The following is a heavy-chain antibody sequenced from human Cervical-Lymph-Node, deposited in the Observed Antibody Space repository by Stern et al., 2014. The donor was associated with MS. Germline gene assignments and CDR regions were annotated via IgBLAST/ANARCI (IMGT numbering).Heavy chain of an antibody. CDR3: ARSGYSNGYDY. J-gene: IGHJ4*02. CDR1: GFTLSNFW. CDR2: IDSAGGTA. Sequence: EVQLVESGGGLVQPGGSLRLSCAASGFTLSNFWMHWVRQAPGKGLVSVSRIDSAGGTASHADSVKGRFTISRDSATNTLYLQMNSLRVEDTAVYFCARSGYSNGYDYWGQGILVTVSS. V-gene: IGHV3-74*01. D-gene: IGHD5-18*01.